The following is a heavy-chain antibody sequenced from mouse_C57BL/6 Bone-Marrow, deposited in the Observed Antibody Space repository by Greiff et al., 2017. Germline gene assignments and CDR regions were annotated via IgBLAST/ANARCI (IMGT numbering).Heavy chain of an antibody. V-gene: IGHV1-81*01. CDR3: AREGDCHWYFDV. CDR2: IYPRSGNT. Sequence: VMLVESGAELARPGASVKLSCKASGYTFTSYGISWVKQRTGQGLEWIGEIYPRSGNTYYNEKFKGKATLTADKSSSTAYMELRSLTSEDSAVYCCAREGDCHWYFDVWGTGTTVTVSS. J-gene: IGHJ1*03. CDR1: GYTFTSYG.